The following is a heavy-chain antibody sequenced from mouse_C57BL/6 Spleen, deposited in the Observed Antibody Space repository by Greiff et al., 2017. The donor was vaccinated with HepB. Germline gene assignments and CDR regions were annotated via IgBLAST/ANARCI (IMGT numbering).Heavy chain of an antibody. D-gene: IGHD4-1*01. CDR3: ASSLTDSFDY. V-gene: IGHV5-17*01. Sequence: EVKLVESGGGLVKPGGSLKLSCAASGFTFSDYGMHWVRQAPEKGLEWVAYISSGSSTIYYADTVKGRFTISRDNAKNTLFLQMTSLRSEDTAMYYCASSLTDSFDYWGQGTTLTVSS. CDR2: ISSGSSTI. CDR1: GFTFSDYG. J-gene: IGHJ2*01.